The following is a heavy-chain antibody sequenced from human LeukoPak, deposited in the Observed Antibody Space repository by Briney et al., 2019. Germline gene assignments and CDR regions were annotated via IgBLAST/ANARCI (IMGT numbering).Heavy chain of an antibody. CDR2: FDPEEGKT. V-gene: IGHV1-24*01. CDR1: GYTLPEFA. CDR3: ATELAGWATVGK. D-gene: IGHD6-19*01. J-gene: IGHJ4*02. Sequence: ASVKVSCKASGYTLPEFAMHWVRQAPGKGLEWMGGFDPEEGKTIYAQKFQGRVTMTEDKSTDTAYMELSRLKSEGTAVYYCATELAGWATVGKWGQGTLVTVSA.